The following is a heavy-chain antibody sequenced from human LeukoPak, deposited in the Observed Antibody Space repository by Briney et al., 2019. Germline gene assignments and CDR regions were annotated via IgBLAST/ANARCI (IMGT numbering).Heavy chain of an antibody. Sequence: GASVKVSCKASGYTFTSYDINWVRQATGQGLEWMGWMNPNSGNTGYAQKFQGRVTMTRNTSISTAYMELSSPRSEDTAVYYCARVSSYYDFWSAPRPLYYFDYWGQGTLVTVSS. V-gene: IGHV1-8*01. CDR2: MNPNSGNT. CDR3: ARVSSYYDFWSAPRPLYYFDY. D-gene: IGHD3-3*01. J-gene: IGHJ4*02. CDR1: GYTFTSYD.